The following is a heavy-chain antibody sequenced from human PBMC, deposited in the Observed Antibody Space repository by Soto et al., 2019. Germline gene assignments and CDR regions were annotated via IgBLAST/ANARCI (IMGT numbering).Heavy chain of an antibody. CDR1: GYTFYSHS. J-gene: IGHJ6*02. CDR2: INADYGNT. V-gene: IGHV1-18*01. D-gene: IGHD3-10*01. CDR3: ARCTQGVYYYGMDV. Sequence: ASVKVSCKASGYTFYSHSISWVRQAPGQGLEWMGRINADYGNTQYAQKFRGRVTMTTDTSTTTVYMELTNLRSDDTAVYYCARCTQGVYYYGMDVWGQ.